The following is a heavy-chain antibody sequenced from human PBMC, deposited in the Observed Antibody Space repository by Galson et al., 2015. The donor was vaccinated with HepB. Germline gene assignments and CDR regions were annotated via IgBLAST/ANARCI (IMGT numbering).Heavy chain of an antibody. D-gene: IGHD2-21*02. CDR2: ISSSSDTI. CDR3: ARDRLPSCGSDCYQLDF. CDR1: GFTFSSYS. Sequence: SLRLSCAASGFTFSSYSMSWVRQAPGKGLEWVSYISSSSDTIHYAGSVEGRFTVSRDNAKNSLYLQMNGLRNDDTAVYYCARDRLPSCGSDCYQLDFWGQGALVTVSS. J-gene: IGHJ4*02. V-gene: IGHV3-48*02.